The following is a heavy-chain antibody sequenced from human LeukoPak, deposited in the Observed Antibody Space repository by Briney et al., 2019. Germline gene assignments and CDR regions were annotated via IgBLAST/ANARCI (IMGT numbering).Heavy chain of an antibody. CDR1: GFTFNNYW. V-gene: IGHV3-7*01. D-gene: IGHD2-2*01. Sequence: PGGSLRLSCAASGFTFNNYWMTWVRQAPGKGLEWVANIKEDGSDKNYVDSVKGRFTISRDNAKNSLYLQMNSLRTEDTAIYYCARDFSPSTARVTYDAFDIWGQGTMVTVSS. CDR2: IKEDGSDK. J-gene: IGHJ3*02. CDR3: ARDFSPSTARVTYDAFDI.